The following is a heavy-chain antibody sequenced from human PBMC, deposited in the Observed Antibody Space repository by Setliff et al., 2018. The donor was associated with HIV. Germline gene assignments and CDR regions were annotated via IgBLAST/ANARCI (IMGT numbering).Heavy chain of an antibody. J-gene: IGHJ4*02. D-gene: IGHD6-13*01. CDR3: AREGTAGGLDLDY. V-gene: IGHV1-3*03. Sequence: GASVKVSCKASGYTFTNSVIHWVRQAPGQRLEWMGWIDVGGGTTKYSREFLGRVTFTRDTSTSTAYMDLSSLTSDDMAVYYCAREGTAGGLDLDYWGQGTLVTVSS. CDR2: IDVGGGTT. CDR1: GYTFTNSV.